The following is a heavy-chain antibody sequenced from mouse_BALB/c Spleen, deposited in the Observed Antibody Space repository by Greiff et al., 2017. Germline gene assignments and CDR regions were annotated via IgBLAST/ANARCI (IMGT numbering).Heavy chain of an antibody. J-gene: IGHJ3*01. Sequence: VMLVESGAELAKPGASVKMSCKASGYTFTSYWMHWVKQRPGQGLEWIGYINPSTGYTEYNQKFKDKATLTADKSSSTAYMQLSSLTSEDSAVYYCARSGGDYGAWFAYWGQGTLVTVSA. CDR2: INPSTGYT. D-gene: IGHD2-4*01. CDR1: GYTFTSYW. CDR3: ARSGGDYGAWFAY. V-gene: IGHV1-7*01.